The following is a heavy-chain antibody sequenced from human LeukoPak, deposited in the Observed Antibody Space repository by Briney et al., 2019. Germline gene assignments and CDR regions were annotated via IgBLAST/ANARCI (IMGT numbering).Heavy chain of an antibody. D-gene: IGHD1-26*01. CDR1: GFTFDDYA. Sequence: GGSLRLSCAASGFTFDDYAMHWVRQAPGKGLEWVSGISWNSGSIGYADSVKGRFTISRDNAKNSLYLQMNSLRAEDTALYYCVKVFRGGSRTLRGAFDIWGQGTMVTVSS. CDR3: VKVFRGGSRTLRGAFDI. V-gene: IGHV3-9*01. CDR2: ISWNSGSI. J-gene: IGHJ3*02.